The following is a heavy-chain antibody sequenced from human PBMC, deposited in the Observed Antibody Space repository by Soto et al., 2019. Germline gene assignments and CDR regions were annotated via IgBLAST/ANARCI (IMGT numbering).Heavy chain of an antibody. CDR2: IYYSGST. D-gene: IGHD2-15*01. J-gene: IGHJ2*01. V-gene: IGHV4-31*03. Sequence: QVQLQESGPGLVKPSQTLSLTCTVSGGSISSGGYYWSWIRQHPGKGLEWIGYIYYSGSTYYNPSLKRRVTISVDTSKNQFCLKLSSVTAADRAVYYCARDGVVVADYWYFELWGRGTLVTVSS. CDR1: GGSISSGGYY. CDR3: ARDGVVVADYWYFEL.